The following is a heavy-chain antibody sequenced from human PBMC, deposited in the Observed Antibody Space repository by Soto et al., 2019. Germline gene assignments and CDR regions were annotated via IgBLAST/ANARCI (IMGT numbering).Heavy chain of an antibody. CDR3: ARQRTSVVTQAYFDV. CDR1: GYSISSGYH. V-gene: IGHV4-38-2*01. D-gene: IGHD2-21*02. Sequence: PSETLSLTCAVSGYSISSGYHWGWIRQPPGKGLEWIGSIYYSGSTYNNPSLRSRVSMSIDTSKDQFSLKLKSVTAADTALYFCARQRTSVVTQAYFDVWGPGSLVTVSS. J-gene: IGHJ4*02. CDR2: IYYSGST.